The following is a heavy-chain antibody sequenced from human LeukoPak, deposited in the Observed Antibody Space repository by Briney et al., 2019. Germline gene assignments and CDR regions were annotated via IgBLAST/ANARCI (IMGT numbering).Heavy chain of an antibody. V-gene: IGHV4-59*01. CDR1: GGSISNYY. J-gene: IGHJ4*02. CDR3: TRDWGLGDPFDH. D-gene: IGHD3-10*01. CDR2: IYYSGST. Sequence: SETLSLTCTVSGGSISNYYWSWIRQPPGKGLEWIGYIYYSGSTDYNPSLKSRVTISIDSSKSQFSLKLSSVTAADTAVYYCTRDWGLGDPFDHWGQGTLVTVSS.